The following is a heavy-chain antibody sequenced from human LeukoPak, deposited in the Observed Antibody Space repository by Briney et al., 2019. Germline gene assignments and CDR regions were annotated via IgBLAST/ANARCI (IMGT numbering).Heavy chain of an antibody. Sequence: ASVKVSCKASGYTFTSYGISWVRQAPGQGLEWMGWISAYNGNTNYAQKLQGRVTMTTDTSTSTAYMELRSLRSDDTAVYYCARGVWDSSGYYYSSFDYWGQGTLVTVPS. D-gene: IGHD3-22*01. CDR1: GYTFTSYG. J-gene: IGHJ4*02. CDR3: ARGVWDSSGYYYSSFDY. V-gene: IGHV1-18*01. CDR2: ISAYNGNT.